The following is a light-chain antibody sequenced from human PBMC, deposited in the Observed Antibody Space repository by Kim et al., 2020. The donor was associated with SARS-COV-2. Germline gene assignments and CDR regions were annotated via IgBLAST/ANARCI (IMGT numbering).Light chain of an antibody. J-gene: IGLJ3*02. V-gene: IGLV6-57*01. CDR1: SGSIARNY. CDR3: QSYDSSNQV. CDR2: EDN. Sequence: GNTVTISCTGSSGSIARNYVQWYQQRPGSSPTTVIYEDNQRPSGVPDRFSGSIDSSSNSASLTISGLKTEDEADYYCQSYDSSNQVFGGGTKLTV.